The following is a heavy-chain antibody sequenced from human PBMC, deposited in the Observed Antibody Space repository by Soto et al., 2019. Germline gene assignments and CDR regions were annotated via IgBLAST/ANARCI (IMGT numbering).Heavy chain of an antibody. CDR1: GFTFSNAW. V-gene: IGHV3-15*07. CDR3: TTVGVPAASVPYYYYGMDV. CDR2: IKSKTDGGAT. D-gene: IGHD2-2*01. Sequence: EVQLVESGGGLVKPGGSLRLSCAASGFTFSNAWMNWVRQAPGKGLELVGRIKSKTDGGATDYAAPVKARFTISRDDSKHTLYLQISSLKTEYTAVYYCTTVGVPAASVPYYYYGMDVWGQGTTVTVSS. J-gene: IGHJ6*02.